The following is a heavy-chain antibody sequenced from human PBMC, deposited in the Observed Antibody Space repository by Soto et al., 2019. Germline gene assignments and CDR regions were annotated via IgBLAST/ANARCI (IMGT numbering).Heavy chain of an antibody. CDR3: GRDGRHNGDAGGYYYYATDV. CDR1: GGSISSGNYY. V-gene: IGHV4-31*03. CDR2: IYSSGST. D-gene: IGHD1-1*01. Sequence: SEKLPLTCTVSGGSISSGNYYWSWIRQHPGKGLEWIGHIYSSGSTYYNPSLQSRVGISVDTSKMQFSLKVSPVTAADTAVYYLGRDGRHNGDAGGYYYYATDVGCQGPTVS. J-gene: IGHJ6*02.